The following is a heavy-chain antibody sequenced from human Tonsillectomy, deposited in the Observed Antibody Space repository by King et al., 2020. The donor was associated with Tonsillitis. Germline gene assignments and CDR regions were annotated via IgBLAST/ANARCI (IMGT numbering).Heavy chain of an antibody. J-gene: IGHJ4*02. CDR3: ASGVDYYDSSVYHIDY. Sequence: VQLVESGGGLVQPGGSLRLSCAASGFTFSSYDMHWVRHATGKGLEWVSAIGTAGDTYYPGSVKGRFTISRENAKNSLYLQMNSLRAGDTAVYYCASGVDYYDSSVYHIDYWGQGTLVTVSS. CDR2: IGTAGDT. D-gene: IGHD3-22*01. V-gene: IGHV3-13*01. CDR1: GFTFSSYD.